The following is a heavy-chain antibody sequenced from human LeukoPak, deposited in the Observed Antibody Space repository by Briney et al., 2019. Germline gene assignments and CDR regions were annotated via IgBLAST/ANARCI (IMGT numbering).Heavy chain of an antibody. CDR3: VRGIDRDIVVVTAISNFDY. CDR2: INHSGST. J-gene: IGHJ4*02. Sequence: SETLSLTCTVSGGSISSSSYYWSWIRQPPGRGLEWIGEINHSGSTNYNPSLRSRVTISVDTSKNQFSLKLSSVTAADTAVYYCVRGIDRDIVVVTAISNFDYWGQGTLVTVSS. CDR1: GGSISSSSYY. D-gene: IGHD2-21*02. V-gene: IGHV4-39*07.